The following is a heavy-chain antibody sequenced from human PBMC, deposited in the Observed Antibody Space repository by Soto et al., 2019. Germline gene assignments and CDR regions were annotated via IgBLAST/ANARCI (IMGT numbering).Heavy chain of an antibody. CDR3: ARRGRYGGRSYTG. J-gene: IGHJ4*02. Sequence: QMHIQQWGAGLLKPSETLSLTCAVSGGSFNDFYWNWVRQPPGEGLEWIGEVNDAGGTDYNPSLKSRVTISEDRSKNQLSLRLKSVTVADTATYYCARRGRYGGRSYTGWGQGTLVTVSS. CDR2: VNDAGGT. D-gene: IGHD2-15*01. CDR1: GGSFNDFY. V-gene: IGHV4-34*01.